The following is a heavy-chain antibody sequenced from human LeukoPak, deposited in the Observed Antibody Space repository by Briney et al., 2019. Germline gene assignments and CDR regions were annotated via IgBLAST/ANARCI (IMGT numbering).Heavy chain of an antibody. V-gene: IGHV1-2*02. Sequence: ASVKVSCKASGYTFTSYDINWVRQATGQGLEWMGWINPNSGGTNYAQKFQGRVTMTRDASISTAYMELSRLRSDDTAVYYCARDLNSSSWYYYYYMDVWGKGTTVTVSS. J-gene: IGHJ6*03. CDR1: GYTFTSYD. CDR3: ARDLNSSSWYYYYYMDV. D-gene: IGHD6-13*01. CDR2: INPNSGGT.